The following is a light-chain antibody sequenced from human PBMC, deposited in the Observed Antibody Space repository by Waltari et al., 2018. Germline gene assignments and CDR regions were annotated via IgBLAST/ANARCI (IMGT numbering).Light chain of an antibody. CDR3: QSYDSSLSGVV. V-gene: IGLV1-40*01. CDR2: ANT. Sequence: QSVLTQPPSVSAAPGQRVTIPCTGSSSNIGAGYDVQWYQHLPGAAPELLIYANTTRPAGVPDRISASKSGTSASLAITGLQAADEAVYYCQSYDSSLSGVVFGGGTKLTVL. J-gene: IGLJ2*01. CDR1: SSNIGAGYD.